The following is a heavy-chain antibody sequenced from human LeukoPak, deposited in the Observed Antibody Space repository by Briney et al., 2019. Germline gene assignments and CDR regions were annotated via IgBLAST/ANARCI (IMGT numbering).Heavy chain of an antibody. CDR2: ILPIFGTA. CDR1: RGTFSSYA. Sequence: SSLKVSCKPSRGTFSSYAISWVRHAPGQGLWWRGGILPIFGTANYAQKFQGRATITTDESTSTAYMELSSLRSEDTAVYYCARDTLYYGSGTYNWFDPWGQGTLVTVSS. V-gene: IGHV1-69*05. J-gene: IGHJ5*02. CDR3: ARDTLYYGSGTYNWFDP. D-gene: IGHD3-10*01.